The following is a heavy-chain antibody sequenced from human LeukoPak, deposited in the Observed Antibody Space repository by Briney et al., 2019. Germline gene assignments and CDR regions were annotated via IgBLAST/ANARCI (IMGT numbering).Heavy chain of an antibody. J-gene: IGHJ4*02. CDR2: IYYSGTT. D-gene: IGHD3-3*01. CDR3: ARHVRFLEWLSSYYFDY. V-gene: IGHV4-39*01. CDR1: GGTISSSSYY. Sequence: NPSETLSLTCTVSGGTISSSSYYWGWIRQPPGKGLEWIGRIYYSGTTYYTPSLKSRVTISVDTSKSQFSLRLTSVTAADTAVYYCARHVRFLEWLSSYYFDYWGQGTLVTVSS.